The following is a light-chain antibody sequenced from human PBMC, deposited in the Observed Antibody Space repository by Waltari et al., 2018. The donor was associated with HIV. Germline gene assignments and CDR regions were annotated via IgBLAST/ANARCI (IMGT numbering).Light chain of an antibody. Sequence: QSALTQPRSVSGSPGQSVTISCTGTSSDIGDYNYVSWYQQHPGKAPKLMIYDVTKRPSGVPDRFSGSKSGNTASLTICGLQAEYEAAYYCCSFAGSYTLVFGGGTKLTVL. CDR3: CSFAGSYTLV. CDR1: SSDIGDYNY. V-gene: IGLV2-11*01. J-gene: IGLJ3*02. CDR2: DVT.